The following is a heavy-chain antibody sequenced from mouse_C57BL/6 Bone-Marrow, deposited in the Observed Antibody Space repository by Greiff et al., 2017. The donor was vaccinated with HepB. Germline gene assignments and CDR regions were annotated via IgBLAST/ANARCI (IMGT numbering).Heavy chain of an antibody. J-gene: IGHJ1*03. CDR1: GYTFTSYW. Sequence: QLQQPGAELVRPGSSVKLSCKASGYTFTSYWMHWVKQRPIQGLEWIGNIDPSDSETHYNQKFKDKATLTVDKSSSTAYMQLSSLTSEDSAVYYCARVTTVEARYFDVWGTGTTVTVSS. V-gene: IGHV1-52*01. CDR2: IDPSDSET. D-gene: IGHD1-1*01. CDR3: ARVTTVEARYFDV.